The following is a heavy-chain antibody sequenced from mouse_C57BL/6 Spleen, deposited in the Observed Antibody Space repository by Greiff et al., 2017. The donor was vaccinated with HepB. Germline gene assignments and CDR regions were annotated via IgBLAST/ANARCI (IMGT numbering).Heavy chain of an antibody. CDR2: INPYNGGT. Sequence: VQLQQSGPVLVKPGASVKMSCKASGYTFTDYYMNWVKQSHGKSLEWIGVINPYNGGTSYNQKFKGKATLTVDKSSSTAYMELNSLPSEDSAVYYCARSDDRGGYFDVWGTGTTVTVSS. J-gene: IGHJ1*03. D-gene: IGHD2-12*01. CDR3: ARSDDRGGYFDV. CDR1: GYTFTDYY. V-gene: IGHV1-19*01.